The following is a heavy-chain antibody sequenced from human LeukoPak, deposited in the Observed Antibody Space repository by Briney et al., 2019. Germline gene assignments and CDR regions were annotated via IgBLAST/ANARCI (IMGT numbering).Heavy chain of an antibody. V-gene: IGHV3-74*01. J-gene: IGHJ4*02. CDR2: IDSDGTLT. CDR1: GFTFDSSW. CDR3: ARNIGSD. Sequence: GGSLRLSCAASGFTFDSSWMHWVRQAPGKGLVWVSRIDSDGTLTSYADSLKGRFTISRDNAKNTVYLQMNSLRAEDTAVYYCARNIGSDWGQGTLVTVSS. D-gene: IGHD2/OR15-2a*01.